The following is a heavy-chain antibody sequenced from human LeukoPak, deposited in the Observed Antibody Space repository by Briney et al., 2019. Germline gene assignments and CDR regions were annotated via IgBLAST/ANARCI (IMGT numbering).Heavy chain of an antibody. CDR3: ARDGHYGSGSLDY. V-gene: IGHV4-59*01. CDR1: GGSISSYY. D-gene: IGHD3-10*01. CDR2: IYYSGST. Sequence: PSETLSLTCTVSGGSISSYYWSWIRQPPGKGLEWIGYIYYSGSTNYNPSLKSRVTISVDTSKNQFSLKLSSVTAADTAVYYCARDGHYGSGSLDYGGQGTLVTVSS. J-gene: IGHJ4*02.